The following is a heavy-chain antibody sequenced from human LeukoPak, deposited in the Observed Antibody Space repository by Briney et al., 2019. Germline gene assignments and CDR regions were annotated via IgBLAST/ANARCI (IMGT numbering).Heavy chain of an antibody. CDR1: GFTGSNTF. Sequence: GVTLRLSCAVSGFTGSNTFMNWVRQAPGKGLEWVSVIYGGGNTYYADSVKGQFTISADNSKNTVFLQMTGLRADDTAVNYCMRDSAFWGQGTLVTVSS. CDR3: MRDSAF. V-gene: IGHV3-53*01. J-gene: IGHJ4*02. CDR2: IYGGGNT.